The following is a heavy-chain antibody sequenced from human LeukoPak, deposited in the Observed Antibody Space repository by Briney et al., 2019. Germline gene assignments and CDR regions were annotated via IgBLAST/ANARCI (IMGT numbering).Heavy chain of an antibody. V-gene: IGHV3-21*01. CDR2: ISSSSSYI. J-gene: IGHJ4*02. D-gene: IGHD3-10*01. CDR3: ARDLMVRGVITRPYDY. CDR1: GFTFSSYS. Sequence: GGSLRLSCAASGFTFSSYSMNWVRQAPGKGLEWVSSISSSSSYIYYADSVKGRFTISRDNAKNSLYLQMNSLRAEDTAVYYCARDLMVRGVITRPYDYWGQGTLVTVSS.